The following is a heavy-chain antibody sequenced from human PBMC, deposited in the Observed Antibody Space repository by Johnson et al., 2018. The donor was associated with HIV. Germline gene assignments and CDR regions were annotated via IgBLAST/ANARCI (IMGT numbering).Heavy chain of an antibody. J-gene: IGHJ3*02. CDR2: ISGSGGST. V-gene: IGHV3-23*04. Sequence: EKLVESGGGVVQPGGSLRLSCAASGFTFSSYGMHWVRQAPGKGLEWVSAISGSGGSTYYADPVKGRFTISRDNSKNTLYLQMNSLRAEDTAVYYCAKDMKGVISSDAFDIWGQGTMVTVSS. CDR3: AKDMKGVISSDAFDI. D-gene: IGHD3-10*01. CDR1: GFTFSSYG.